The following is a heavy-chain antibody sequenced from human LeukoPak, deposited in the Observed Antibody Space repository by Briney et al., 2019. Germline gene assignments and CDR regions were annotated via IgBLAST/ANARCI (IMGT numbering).Heavy chain of an antibody. J-gene: IGHJ5*02. D-gene: IGHD6-19*01. CDR2: ISAYNGNT. Sequence: ASVKVSCKASGYTFTSYGISWVRQAPGQGLEWMGWISAYNGNTNYAQKLQGRVTVTTDTSTSTAYMELRSLRSDDTAVYYCARESSSGWYDWFDPWGQGTLVTVSS. V-gene: IGHV1-18*04. CDR3: ARESSSGWYDWFDP. CDR1: GYTFTSYG.